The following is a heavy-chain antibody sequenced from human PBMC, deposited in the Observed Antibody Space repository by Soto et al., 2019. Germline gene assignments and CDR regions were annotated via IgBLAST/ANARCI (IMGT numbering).Heavy chain of an antibody. J-gene: IGHJ5*02. V-gene: IGHV4-39*01. CDR1: GGAISSSSYF. CDR3: ARHPSDFWFDP. D-gene: IGHD2-21*02. CDR2: IYYSXSP. Sequence: EXXSLTCSVSGGAISSSSYFWGWIRQPPGKGLEGMGXIYYSXSPYYNKSLKXXVTVSVDXXKNQFSLKMSSVTAADTAVYYCARHPSDFWFDPWGQGTLVTVSS.